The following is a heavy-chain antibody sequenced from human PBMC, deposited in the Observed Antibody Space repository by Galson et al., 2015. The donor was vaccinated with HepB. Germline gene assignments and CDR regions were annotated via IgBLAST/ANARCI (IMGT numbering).Heavy chain of an antibody. D-gene: IGHD3-3*01. V-gene: IGHV3-23*01. Sequence: SLRLSCAASGFTFSSYAMNWVRQAPGKGLEWVSGISGSGGRTYDADSVKGRFTISRDNSKNTLFVQMNSPRVEDTAVYYCAKEPVHGDYDSWSGYYFDSWGQGTLVIVSS. CDR2: ISGSGGRT. J-gene: IGHJ4*02. CDR3: AKEPVHGDYDSWSGYYFDS. CDR1: GFTFSSYA.